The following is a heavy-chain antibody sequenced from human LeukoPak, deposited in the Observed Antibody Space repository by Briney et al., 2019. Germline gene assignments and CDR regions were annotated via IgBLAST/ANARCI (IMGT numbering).Heavy chain of an antibody. J-gene: IGHJ3*02. CDR3: ARGPRGGYSSRWQHAFDI. V-gene: IGHV4-34*01. CDR2: INHSGST. CDR1: GGSFSGYY. Sequence: SETLSLTCAVYGGSFSGYYWSWIRQPPGKGLEWIGEINHSGSTNYNPSLKSRVTISVDTSKNQFSLKLSSVTAADTAVYYCARGPRGGYSSRWQHAFDIWGQGTMVTVSS. D-gene: IGHD6-13*01.